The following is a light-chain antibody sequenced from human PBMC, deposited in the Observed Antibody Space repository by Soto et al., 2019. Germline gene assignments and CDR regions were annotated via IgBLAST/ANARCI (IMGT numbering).Light chain of an antibody. CDR1: SGHSSYI. J-gene: IGLJ2*01. Sequence: QSVLTQSSSASASLGSSVKLTCTLSSGHSSYIIAWYQQQSGKAPRYLMKLEGSGSYNKGSGVPDRFSGSSSGADRYLTISNLQSEDEADYYCETWDSNTRVFGGGTKLTVL. CDR3: ETWDSNTRV. CDR2: LEGSGSY. V-gene: IGLV4-60*03.